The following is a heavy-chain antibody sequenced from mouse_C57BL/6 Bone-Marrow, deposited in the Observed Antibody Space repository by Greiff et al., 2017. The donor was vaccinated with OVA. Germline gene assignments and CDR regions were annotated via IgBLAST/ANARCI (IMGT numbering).Heavy chain of an antibody. D-gene: IGHD2-4*01. CDR1: GFTFSDYG. CDR3: ARRIYYDYDYYFDY. Sequence: EVQVVESGGGLVKPGGSLKLSCAASGFTFSDYGMHWVRQAPEKGLEWVAYISSGSSTIYYADTVKGRFTISRDNAKNTLFLQMTSLRSEDTAMYYCARRIYYDYDYYFDYWGQGTTLTVSS. CDR2: ISSGSSTI. V-gene: IGHV5-17*01. J-gene: IGHJ2*01.